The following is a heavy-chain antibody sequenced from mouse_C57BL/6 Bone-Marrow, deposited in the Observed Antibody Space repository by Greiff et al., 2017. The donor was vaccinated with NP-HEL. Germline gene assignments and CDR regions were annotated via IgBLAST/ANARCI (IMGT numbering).Heavy chain of an antibody. Sequence: VQLKESGPVLVKPGASVKMSCKASGYTFTDYYMNWVKQSHGKSLEWIGVINPYNGGTSYNQKFKGKATLTVDKSSSTAYMELNSLTSEDSAVYYCARRDWDGYAMDYWGQGTSVTVSS. CDR1: GYTFTDYY. CDR3: ARRDWDGYAMDY. D-gene: IGHD4-1*01. V-gene: IGHV1-19*01. CDR2: INPYNGGT. J-gene: IGHJ4*01.